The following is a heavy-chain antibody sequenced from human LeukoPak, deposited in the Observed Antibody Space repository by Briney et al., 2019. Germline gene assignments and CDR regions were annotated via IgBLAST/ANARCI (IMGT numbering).Heavy chain of an antibody. CDR3: ARGAYYDY. CDR1: VFTFGRYW. Sequence: GGSLRLSCAASVFTFGRYWMSWVRQAPGMGLEWVANIKQDGSEKYYVDSVKGRFTISRDNAKNSLYLQMNSLRAEDTAVYYCARGAYYDYWGQGTLVTVSS. V-gene: IGHV3-7*01. J-gene: IGHJ4*02. CDR2: IKQDGSEK.